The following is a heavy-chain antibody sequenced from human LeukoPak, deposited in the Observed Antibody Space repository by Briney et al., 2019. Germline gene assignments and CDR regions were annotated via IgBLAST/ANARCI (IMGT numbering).Heavy chain of an antibody. J-gene: IGHJ4*02. CDR2: ISWNSGSI. CDR3: AKESLRVLPAATFDY. CDR1: GFTFADYA. V-gene: IGHV3-9*01. Sequence: GGSLRLSCAASGFTFADYAMHWVRQAPGKVLEWVSGISWNSGSIGYADSVKGRFTISRDNSKNTLYLQMNSLRAEDTAVYYCAKESLRVLPAATFDYWGQGTLVTVSS. D-gene: IGHD2-2*01.